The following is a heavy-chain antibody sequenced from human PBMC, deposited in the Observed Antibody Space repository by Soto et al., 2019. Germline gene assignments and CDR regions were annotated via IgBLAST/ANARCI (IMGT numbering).Heavy chain of an antibody. CDR1: GGTFSSYT. CDR2: IIPILGIA. CDR3: ARGSVDQTLGSY. V-gene: IGHV1-69*02. D-gene: IGHD2-15*01. Sequence: QVQLVQSGAEVKKPGSSVKVSCKASGGTFSSYTISWVRQAPGQGLEWMGRIIPILGIANYAQKLQGRVTITADKSTSTADMELSSLRSEDTVVYYCARGSVDQTLGSYWGQGTLVTVSS. J-gene: IGHJ4*02.